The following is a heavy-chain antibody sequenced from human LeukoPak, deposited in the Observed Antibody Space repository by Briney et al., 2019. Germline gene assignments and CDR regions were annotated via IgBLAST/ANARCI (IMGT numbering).Heavy chain of an antibody. V-gene: IGHV1-8*01. CDR2: MNPNSGNT. D-gene: IGHD6-13*01. Sequence: ASVKVSCKASGYTFTSYDINWERQATGQGLEWMGWMNPNSGNTGYAHKFQGRVTMTRNTSISTAYMELSSLRSEDTAVYYCARGLHPALKQQLVLVYWGQGTLVTVSS. CDR1: GYTFTSYD. J-gene: IGHJ4*02. CDR3: ARGLHPALKQQLVLVY.